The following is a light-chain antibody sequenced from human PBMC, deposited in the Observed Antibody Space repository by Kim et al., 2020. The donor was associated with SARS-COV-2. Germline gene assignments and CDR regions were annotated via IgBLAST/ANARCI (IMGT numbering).Light chain of an antibody. CDR3: QQSNDWPPLT. J-gene: IGKJ1*01. V-gene: IGKV3-15*01. CDR2: DAT. CDR1: QSINNK. Sequence: SPWERASPSCRASQSINNKLVWYQQKPGQAPRLRIYDATTRATAAAARVIGSGSETDFALTISSLQSEDFAVYYCQQSNDWPPLTFGQGTKVDIK.